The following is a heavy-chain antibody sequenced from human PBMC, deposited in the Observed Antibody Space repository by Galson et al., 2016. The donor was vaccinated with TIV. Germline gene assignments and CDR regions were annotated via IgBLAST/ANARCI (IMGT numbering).Heavy chain of an antibody. CDR2: ISSNSVYL. CDR3: VKARGHPYGSPQDYYYGMDV. V-gene: IGHV3-9*01. D-gene: IGHD2-2*03. Sequence: SLRLSCAASGFTFEDYAMHWVRQAPGKGLEWVSGISSNSVYLGYADSVKGRSTISRDNANNYLYLQMNSLRVEDTALYYFVKARGHPYGSPQDYYYGMDVWGQGTMVTVSS. CDR1: GFTFEDYA. J-gene: IGHJ6*02.